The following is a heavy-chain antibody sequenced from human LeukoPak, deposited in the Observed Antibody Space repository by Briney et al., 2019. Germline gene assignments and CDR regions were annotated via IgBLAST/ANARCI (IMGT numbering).Heavy chain of an antibody. V-gene: IGHV3-23*01. CDR3: ARRLRTTINSSSWSMIDY. D-gene: IGHD6-13*01. CDR1: GFTFSSYG. CDR2: ISGSGGST. Sequence: GGSLRLSCAASGFTFSSYGMSWVRQAPGKGLEWVSAISGSGGSTSYAQKFQGRVTMTRDMSTSTVYMELSSLRSEDTAVYYCARRLRTTINSSSWSMIDYWGQGTLVTVSS. J-gene: IGHJ4*02.